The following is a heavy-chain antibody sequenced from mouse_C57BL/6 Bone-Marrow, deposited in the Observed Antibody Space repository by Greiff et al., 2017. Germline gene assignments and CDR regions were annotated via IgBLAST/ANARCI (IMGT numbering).Heavy chain of an antibody. V-gene: IGHV1-76*01. J-gene: IGHJ4*01. CDR2: IYPGSGNT. D-gene: IGHD2-3*01. Sequence: VQVVESGAELVRPGASVKLSCKASGYTFTDYYINWVKQRPGQGLEWIARIYPGSGNTYYNEKFKGKATLTAEKSSSTAYMQLSSLTSEDSAVYFCARGPSDGYYVFMDYWGQGTSVTVSS. CDR1: GYTFTDYY. CDR3: ARGPSDGYYVFMDY.